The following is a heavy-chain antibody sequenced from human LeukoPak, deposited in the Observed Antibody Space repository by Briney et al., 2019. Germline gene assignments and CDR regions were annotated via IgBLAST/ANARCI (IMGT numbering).Heavy chain of an antibody. Sequence: GESLKISCKASGYSFRHIWVGWARQVPGKGLAWMGIIQIADSETTYSPSFQGQVTISADTSFHTAHQQWSSLTASDTTVYYCARRMRRHWNSDLWSFDYWGQGTLVSVSS. CDR2: IQIADSET. D-gene: IGHD1-7*01. V-gene: IGHV5-51*01. CDR3: ARRMRRHWNSDLWSFDY. J-gene: IGHJ4*02. CDR1: GYSFRHIW.